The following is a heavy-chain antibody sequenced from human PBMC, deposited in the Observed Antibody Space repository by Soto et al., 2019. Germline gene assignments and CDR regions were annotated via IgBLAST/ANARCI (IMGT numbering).Heavy chain of an antibody. Sequence: GGSLRLSCAASGFTFDDYGMSWVRQAPGKGLEWVSGINWNGGSTGYADYVKGRFTISRDNAKNSLYLQMNSLIAEDTALYHCAMELGYCSSTSCYSSDYYYYMDVWGKGTTVTVSS. D-gene: IGHD2-2*02. V-gene: IGHV3-20*01. J-gene: IGHJ6*03. CDR2: INWNGGST. CDR3: AMELGYCSSTSCYSSDYYYYMDV. CDR1: GFTFDDYG.